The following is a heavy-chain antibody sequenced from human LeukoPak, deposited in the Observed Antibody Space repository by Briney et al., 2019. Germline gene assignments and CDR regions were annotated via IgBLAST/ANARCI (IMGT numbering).Heavy chain of an antibody. J-gene: IGHJ4*02. V-gene: IGHV3-30-3*01. CDR3: ARDSAIGDSSGYLDDY. CDR2: ISYDGSNK. Sequence: PGGSLRLSCAASGSTFNRYAMYWVRQAPGKGLEWVAVISYDGSNKYYADSVKGRFTIPRDNSKNTLYLQMNSLRAEGTAVYYCARDSAIGDSSGYLDDYWGQGTLVTVSS. CDR1: GSTFNRYA. D-gene: IGHD3-22*01.